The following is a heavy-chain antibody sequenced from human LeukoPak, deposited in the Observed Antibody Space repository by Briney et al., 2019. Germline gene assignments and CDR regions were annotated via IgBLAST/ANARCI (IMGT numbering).Heavy chain of an antibody. CDR2: IDPSDSYT. CDR3: ARGVVVPANNWFDP. J-gene: IGHJ5*02. CDR1: GYSFTSYW. V-gene: IGHV5-10-1*01. D-gene: IGHD2-2*01. Sequence: GESLRISCKGSGYSFTSYWISWVRQMPGKGVGWMGRIDPSDSYTNYSPSFQGHVTISADKSISTAYLQWRSLKASDTAMYYCARGVVVPANNWFDPWGQGTLVTVSS.